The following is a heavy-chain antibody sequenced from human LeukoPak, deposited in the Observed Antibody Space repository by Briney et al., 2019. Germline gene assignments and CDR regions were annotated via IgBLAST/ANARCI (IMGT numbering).Heavy chain of an antibody. V-gene: IGHV4-4*07. CDR1: GGSISSYY. CDR3: ARSRCYNCAFDF. J-gene: IGHJ3*01. D-gene: IGHD2-2*02. CDR2: IYASGST. Sequence: SDTLFLTCTVSGGSISSYYWSWIRQPAGKGLELIGRIYASGSTNYNPSLKSRVTMSADTSENQFSLKLSSVTAADTAVYYCARSRCYNCAFDFWGQGTMVTVSS.